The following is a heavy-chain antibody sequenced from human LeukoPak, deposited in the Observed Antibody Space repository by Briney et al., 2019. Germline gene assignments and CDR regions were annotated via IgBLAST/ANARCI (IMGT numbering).Heavy chain of an antibody. Sequence: SETLPLTCTVSGGSISSGDYYWSWIRQPPGKGLEWIGYIYYSGSTNYNPSLKSRVTISVDTSKNQFSLKLSSVTAADTAVYYCATAYNPYSGSSQFDYWGQGTLVTVSS. CDR1: GGSISSGDYY. V-gene: IGHV4-61*08. CDR3: ATAYNPYSGSSQFDY. D-gene: IGHD1-26*01. J-gene: IGHJ4*02. CDR2: IYYSGST.